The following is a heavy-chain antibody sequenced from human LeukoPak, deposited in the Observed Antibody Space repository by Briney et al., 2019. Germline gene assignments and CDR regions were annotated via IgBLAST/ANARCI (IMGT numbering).Heavy chain of an antibody. CDR2: IYHTGTI. J-gene: IGHJ4*02. CDR3: ARDGSEDYYDRSGYYTFFDS. V-gene: IGHV4-4*02. CDR1: GFTFSSYW. Sequence: AGGSLRLSCAASGFTFSSYWMHWVRQAPGKGLEWIGEIYHTGTIKYNPSLKSRVTISVDKSKNQFSLNLISVTAADTAVYYCARDGSEDYYDRSGYYTFFDSWGQGTLVTVSS. D-gene: IGHD3-22*01.